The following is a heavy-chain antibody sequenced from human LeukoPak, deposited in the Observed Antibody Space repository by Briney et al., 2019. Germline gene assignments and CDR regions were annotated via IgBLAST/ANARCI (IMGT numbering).Heavy chain of an antibody. Sequence: PGGSLRLSCAASGFTFRSYAMNWVRQAPGEGLEWVSAISGSDGNTYYADSVKGRFTISRDDSKNTLYLQMNRLRAEDTALYYCAKAATFYYGSDLWGRGILVAVSS. D-gene: IGHD3-10*01. CDR1: GFTFRSYA. J-gene: IGHJ4*02. CDR2: ISGSDGNT. V-gene: IGHV3-23*01. CDR3: AKAATFYYGSDL.